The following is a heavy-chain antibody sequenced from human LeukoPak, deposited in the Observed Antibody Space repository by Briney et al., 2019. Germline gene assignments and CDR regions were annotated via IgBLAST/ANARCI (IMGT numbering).Heavy chain of an antibody. J-gene: IGHJ4*02. CDR1: GGSISSYY. D-gene: IGHD3-10*01. CDR2: IYYSGST. V-gene: IGHV4-59*08. Sequence: PSETLSLTCTVSGGSISSYYWSWIRQPPGKGLEWIGYIYYSGSTNYNPSLKSRVTISVDTSKNQFSLKLSSVTAADTAVYYCARQTYYYGSGSSPDYWGQGTLVTVSS. CDR3: ARQTYYYGSGSSPDY.